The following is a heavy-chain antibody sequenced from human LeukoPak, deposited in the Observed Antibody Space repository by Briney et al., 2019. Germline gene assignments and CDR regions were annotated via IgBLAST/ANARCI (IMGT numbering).Heavy chain of an antibody. CDR3: ASERPSSSWYDY. D-gene: IGHD6-13*01. Sequence: PGGSLRLSCAASGFTFSSYAMSWVRQAPGKGLEWVSAISGSGGSTYYADSVKGRFTISRDNAKNSLYLQMNSLRAEDTAVYYCASERPSSSWYDYWGQGTLVTVSS. V-gene: IGHV3-23*01. J-gene: IGHJ4*02. CDR2: ISGSGGST. CDR1: GFTFSSYA.